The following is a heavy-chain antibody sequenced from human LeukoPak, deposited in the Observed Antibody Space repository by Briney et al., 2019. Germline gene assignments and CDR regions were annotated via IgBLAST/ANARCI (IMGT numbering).Heavy chain of an antibody. D-gene: IGHD2-15*01. Sequence: PSQTLSLTCTVSGDSISSAGYFWSWIRQHPGKGLKWIGYIYYSGNTYYNRSVRSRLSISVDTSKSQFSLKLSSVTAADTAVYYCARRAYCSGGRCYSGYFDYWGQGTLVTVSS. CDR3: ARRAYCSGGRCYSGYFDY. J-gene: IGHJ4*02. V-gene: IGHV4-31*03. CDR2: IYYSGNT. CDR1: GDSISSAGYF.